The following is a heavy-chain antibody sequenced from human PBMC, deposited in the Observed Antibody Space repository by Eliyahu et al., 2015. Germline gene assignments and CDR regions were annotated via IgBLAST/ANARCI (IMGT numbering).Heavy chain of an antibody. CDR3: TRRLPTVPGKGVVADY. D-gene: IGHD2-15*01. Sequence: QITLKESRPTLVKPTQTLTLTCAFSGFSLTTSGVGVGWIRQPPGKALEWLALIYWDDDKRYNPSLRNRLTITKDTSKNQVVLTMTNMDPVDTATYYCTRRLPTVPGKGVVADYWGQGTLVVVSP. V-gene: IGHV2-5*02. CDR2: IYWDDDK. CDR1: GFSLTTSGVG. J-gene: IGHJ4*02.